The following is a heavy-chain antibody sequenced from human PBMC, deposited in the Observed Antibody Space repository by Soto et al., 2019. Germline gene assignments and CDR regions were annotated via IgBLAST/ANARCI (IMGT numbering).Heavy chain of an antibody. CDR2: ISGSGVST. CDR1: GFTFSSYS. J-gene: IGHJ4*02. V-gene: IGHV3-23*01. D-gene: IGHD2-2*01. CDR3: AKIRAAMAYFDY. Sequence: GGSLRLSCAASGFTFSSYSMSWVRQAPGKGLEWVSAISGSGVSTYYADSVKGRFTISRDNSKNTLYLQMNSLRAEDTAVYYCAKIRAAMAYFDYLGQGTLVTVCS.